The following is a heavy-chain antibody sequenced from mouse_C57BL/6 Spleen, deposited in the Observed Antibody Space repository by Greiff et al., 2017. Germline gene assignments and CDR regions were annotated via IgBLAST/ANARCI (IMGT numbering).Heavy chain of an antibody. CDR2: INPNNGGT. J-gene: IGHJ1*03. CDR3: ARFDYDGYFDV. Sequence: EVQLQQSGPELVKPGASVKIPCKASGYTFTDYNMDWVKQSHGKSLEWIGDINPNNGGTIYTQKFKGKATLTVDKSSSTAYMELRSLTSEDTAVYYCARFDYDGYFDVWGTGTTVTVSS. CDR1: GYTFTDYN. V-gene: IGHV1-18*01. D-gene: IGHD2-4*01.